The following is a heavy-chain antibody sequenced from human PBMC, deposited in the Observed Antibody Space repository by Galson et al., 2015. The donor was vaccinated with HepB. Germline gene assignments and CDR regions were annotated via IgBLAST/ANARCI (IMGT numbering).Heavy chain of an antibody. D-gene: IGHD6-13*01. CDR1: GFRLSSYS. V-gene: IGHV3-23*01. J-gene: IGHJ5*02. Sequence: SLRLSCAASGFRLSSYSMHWVRQAPGKGLEWVSAISGSGDSTYHADSVKGRFTISRDNSKNTLYLQMNSLRGEDTAVYYCAKEKYSSSWYNAWFDPWGQGTLVTVSS. CDR3: AKEKYSSSWYNAWFDP. CDR2: ISGSGDST.